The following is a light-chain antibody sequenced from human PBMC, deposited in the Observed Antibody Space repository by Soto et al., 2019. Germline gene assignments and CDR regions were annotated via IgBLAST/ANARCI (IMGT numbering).Light chain of an antibody. V-gene: IGKV1-5*01. Sequence: EIQMTQSPATLSASVGDRVTITCRASQSISSWLAWYQQKPGKAPKLLIYDASSLESGVPSRFSGSGSGTEFTLTISSLHPDDFATYFCQHYNSYPWTFGQGTKVDI. CDR1: QSISSW. J-gene: IGKJ1*01. CDR3: QHYNSYPWT. CDR2: DAS.